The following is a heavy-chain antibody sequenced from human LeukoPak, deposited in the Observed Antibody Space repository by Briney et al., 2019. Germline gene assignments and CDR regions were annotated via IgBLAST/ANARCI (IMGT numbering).Heavy chain of an antibody. Sequence: SVKVSCKASGGTFSSYAISWVRQAPGQGLEWMGGIIPIFGTANYAQKFQGRVTITADESTSTAYMELSSLRSDDTAIYYCARDQYCTSTTCYLYFDYWGQGTLVTVSS. J-gene: IGHJ4*02. CDR2: IIPIFGTA. V-gene: IGHV1-69*13. CDR3: ARDQYCTSTTCYLYFDY. CDR1: GGTFSSYA. D-gene: IGHD2-2*01.